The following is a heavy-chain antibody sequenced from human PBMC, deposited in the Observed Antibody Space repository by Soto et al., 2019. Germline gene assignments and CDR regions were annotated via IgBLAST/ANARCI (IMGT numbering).Heavy chain of an antibody. J-gene: IGHJ4*02. CDR3: ARDSGLLAFDY. CDR1: GFTFSRYT. D-gene: IGHD2-8*02. CDR2: MSYDGSKK. V-gene: IGHV3-30*04. Sequence: QVQLVQSGGGVVRPGGSLRLSCVASGFTFSRYTMHWVRQAPGKGLEWVALMSYDGSKKYYADSVKGRLTISRDSSKNTSLLEMDGLRHEDTALYYCARDSGLLAFDYWGQGSLVSVSA.